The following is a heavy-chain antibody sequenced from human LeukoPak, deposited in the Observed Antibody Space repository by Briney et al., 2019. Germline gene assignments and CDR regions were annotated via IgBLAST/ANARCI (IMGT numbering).Heavy chain of an antibody. CDR2: IRYDGSNK. CDR1: GFTFSSYG. Sequence: GESLKISCAASGFTFSSYGMHWVRQAPGKGLEWVAFIRYDGSNKYYADSVKGRFTISRDNSKNTLYLQMNSLRAEDTAVYYCAKEPRYYYYMDVWGKGTTVTVSS. V-gene: IGHV3-30*02. J-gene: IGHJ6*03. CDR3: AKEPRYYYYMDV.